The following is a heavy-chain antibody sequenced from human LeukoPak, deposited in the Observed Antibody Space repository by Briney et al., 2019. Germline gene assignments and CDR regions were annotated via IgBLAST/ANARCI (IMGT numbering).Heavy chain of an antibody. J-gene: IGHJ4*02. CDR2: IEYNGATK. D-gene: IGHD5-18*01. V-gene: IGHV3-30*02. Sequence: GGSLRLSCAASGFIFKNYGMHWARQAPGKGLEWLAFIEYNGATKDYADSVKGRFTISRDNSKNTVSLQMNSLRAEDTALYYCAKDIRRGYNFGYDQFAYWGQGILVTVSS. CDR3: AKDIRRGYNFGYDQFAY. CDR1: GFIFKNYG.